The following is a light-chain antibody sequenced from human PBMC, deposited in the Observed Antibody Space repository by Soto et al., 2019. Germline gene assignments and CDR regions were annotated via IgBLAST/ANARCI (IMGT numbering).Light chain of an antibody. CDR2: AAS. CDR1: RSINIY. Sequence: DIQMTQSPSSLSASVGDRVTITCRASRSINIYLNWYQQKPGKAPKLLIYAASNLQSGVPSRFSGDGVGTHFTLTISSLQPEDFATYHCQQSHSSPYTFGQGXRLEIK. CDR3: QQSHSSPYT. V-gene: IGKV1-39*01. J-gene: IGKJ5*01.